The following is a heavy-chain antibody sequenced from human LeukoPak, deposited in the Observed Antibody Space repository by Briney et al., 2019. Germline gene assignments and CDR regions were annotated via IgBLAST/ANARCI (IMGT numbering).Heavy chain of an antibody. Sequence: GSSVKVSCKASGXTXXXXXISXXXXXPXQGXEWMGGIIPIFGTANXAXXFQGRVTITADESTSTAYMELSSLRSEDTAVYYCXXAXAGSQYYFDYWGQGTLVTVSS. D-gene: IGHD6-19*01. J-gene: IGHJ4*02. CDR3: XXAXAGSQYYFDY. CDR1: GXTXXXXX. CDR2: IIPIFGTA. V-gene: IGHV1-69*01.